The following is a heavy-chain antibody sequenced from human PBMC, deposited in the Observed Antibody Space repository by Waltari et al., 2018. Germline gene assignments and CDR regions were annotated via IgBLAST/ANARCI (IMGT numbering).Heavy chain of an antibody. D-gene: IGHD2-15*01. J-gene: IGHJ3*02. V-gene: IGHV3-48*04. CDR3: ARDHLPVHYGGNADAFDI. Sequence: EVQLVESGGGLVQPGGSLRLSCAASGFTFSSYSMNWVRQAPGKGLEWVSYISSSSSTVDYADAGKGRFTISRDNAKNSLYLQMNSLRAEDTAVYYCARDHLPVHYGGNADAFDIWGQGTMVTVSS. CDR2: ISSSSSTV. CDR1: GFTFSSYS.